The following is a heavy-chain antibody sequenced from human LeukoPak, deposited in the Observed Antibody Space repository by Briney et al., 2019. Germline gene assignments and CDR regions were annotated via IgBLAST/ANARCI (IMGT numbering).Heavy chain of an antibody. CDR2: IYYSGST. J-gene: IGHJ6*02. D-gene: IGHD2-15*01. Sequence: PSETLSLTCTVSGGSISSYYWSWIRQPPGKGLEWIGYIYYSGSTNYNPSLKSRVTISVDTSKYQFSLKLSSVTAADTAVYYCARLPWGVVRNYYYYYGMDVWGQGTTVTVSS. V-gene: IGHV4-59*08. CDR3: ARLPWGVVRNYYYYYGMDV. CDR1: GGSISSYY.